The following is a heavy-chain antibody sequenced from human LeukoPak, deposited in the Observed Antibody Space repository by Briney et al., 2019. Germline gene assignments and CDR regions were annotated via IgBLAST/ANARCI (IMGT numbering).Heavy chain of an antibody. Sequence: GGSLRLSCAASGFTFSSYAMHRVRQAPGKGLEWVAVISYDGSNKYYADSVKGRFTISRDNSKNTLYLQMNSLRAEDTAVYYCARDGASSGYYPFNFDYWGQGTLVTVSS. V-gene: IGHV3-30*04. J-gene: IGHJ4*02. D-gene: IGHD3-22*01. CDR1: GFTFSSYA. CDR2: ISYDGSNK. CDR3: ARDGASSGYYPFNFDY.